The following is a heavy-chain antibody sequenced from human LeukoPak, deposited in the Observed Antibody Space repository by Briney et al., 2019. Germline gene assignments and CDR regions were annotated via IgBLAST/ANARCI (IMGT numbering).Heavy chain of an antibody. D-gene: IGHD6-13*01. J-gene: IGHJ3*02. CDR2: IYYSGST. CDR1: GGSISSSSYY. V-gene: IGHV4-39*01. Sequence: SETLSLTCTVSGGSISSSSYYWGWIRQPPGKGLEWIGSIYYSGSTYYNPSLKSRVTISVDTSKNQFSLKLSSVTAAVTAVYYCARLSSSSNDAFDIWGQGAMVTVSS. CDR3: ARLSSSSNDAFDI.